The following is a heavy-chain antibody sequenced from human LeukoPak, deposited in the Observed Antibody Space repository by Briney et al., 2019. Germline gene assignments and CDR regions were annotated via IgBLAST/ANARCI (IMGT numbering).Heavy chain of an antibody. CDR1: GYIFPNYG. V-gene: IGHV1-18*01. J-gene: IGHJ4*02. CDR2: ISAYCGNT. Sequence: GASVKVSCKSSGYIFPNYGILWVRQPPEQGLEGMGWISAYCGNTNYAQKLQGRVTMTTDTSTSTAYMELRSLRSDDTAVCYCARVTFGEVIIDYWGQGTLVTVSS. D-gene: IGHD3-3*01. CDR3: ARVTFGEVIIDY.